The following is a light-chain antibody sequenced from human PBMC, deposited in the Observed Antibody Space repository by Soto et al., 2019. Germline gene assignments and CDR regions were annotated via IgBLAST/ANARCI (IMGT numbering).Light chain of an antibody. CDR1: QSVSSY. V-gene: IGKV3-11*01. Sequence: EIVLTQSPATLSLSPGERATRSCRASQSVSSYLAWYQQKPGQAPRLLIYDASNRATGIPARFSGSGSGTDFTLTISSLAPEDFAVYYCHQRRNWLFTFGPGTKVDIK. CDR2: DAS. CDR3: HQRRNWLFT. J-gene: IGKJ3*01.